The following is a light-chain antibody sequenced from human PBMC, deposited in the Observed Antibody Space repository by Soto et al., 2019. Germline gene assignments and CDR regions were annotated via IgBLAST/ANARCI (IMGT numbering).Light chain of an antibody. CDR3: HQASTFPFT. CDR2: AAS. CDR1: QDINKW. Sequence: DIQLTQSPSSVSASVGDTINITCRASQDINKWLAWYQQKPGRAPKVLIYAASHLEGGVPSRFSGSGSGTEFSLTISSLQTEDVATYFCHQASTFPFTFGPGSKVDIK. J-gene: IGKJ3*01. V-gene: IGKV1-12*01.